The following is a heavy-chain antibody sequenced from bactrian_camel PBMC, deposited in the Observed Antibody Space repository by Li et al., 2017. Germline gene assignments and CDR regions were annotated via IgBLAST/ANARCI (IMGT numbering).Heavy chain of an antibody. CDR1: GYDYSSNC. V-gene: IGHV3-3*01. CDR2: INTNGGTT. D-gene: IGHD1*01. Sequence: HVQLVESGGGSVQAGGSLKLSCTYSGYDYSSNCMGWFRQAPGKEREGVARINTNGGTTHYADSVLGRFTISQDNTKNTVYLQMNSLKPEDTAMYSCAAAYTLPGHCLLTSNYRYWGQGTQVTVS. J-gene: IGHJ4*01. CDR3: AAAYTLPGHCLLTSNYRY.